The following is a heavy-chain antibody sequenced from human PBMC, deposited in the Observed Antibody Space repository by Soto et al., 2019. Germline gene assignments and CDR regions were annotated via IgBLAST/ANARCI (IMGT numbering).Heavy chain of an antibody. CDR1: ELPFTDYS. J-gene: IGHJ4*02. D-gene: IGHD3-9*01. CDR3: AVDGVPTSSFRYYYFRF. CDR2: ISHDGRNT. V-gene: IGHV3-30*04. Sequence: QAQLVESGGGVVQPGRSLRLSCAASELPFTDYSMHWVRQTADKGLEWVAVISHDGRNTFYSDSVKGRFTISRDDSRSMLFLQMRGVTVEDAAIYYCAVDGVPTSSFRYYYFRFWGRGTLVTVSS.